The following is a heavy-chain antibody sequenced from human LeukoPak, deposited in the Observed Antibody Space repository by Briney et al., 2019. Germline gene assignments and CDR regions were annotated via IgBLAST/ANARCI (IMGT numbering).Heavy chain of an antibody. CDR3: ARDGEEVGTDYALDWFDP. CDR2: ISAYNGNT. Sequence: ASVKVSCKASGYTFTSYGISWVRQTPGQGLEWMGWISAYNGNTNYAQKLQGRVTMTTDTSTSTAYMELRSLRSDDTAVYYCARDGEEVGTDYALDWFDPWGQGTLVTVSS. D-gene: IGHD4-17*01. CDR1: GYTFTSYG. J-gene: IGHJ5*02. V-gene: IGHV1-18*01.